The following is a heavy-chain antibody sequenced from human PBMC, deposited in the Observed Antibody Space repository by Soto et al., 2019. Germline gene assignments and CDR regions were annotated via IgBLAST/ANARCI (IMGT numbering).Heavy chain of an antibody. Sequence: AASVKVSCKASGYTFTSYAMHWVRQAPGQRLEWMGWINAGNGNTKYSQKFQGRVTITRDTSASTAYMELSSLRSEDTAVYYCARLYTLGVVMAVWGQGTTVTVSS. V-gene: IGHV1-3*01. CDR3: ARLYTLGVVMAV. CDR1: GYTFTSYA. J-gene: IGHJ6*02. D-gene: IGHD3-3*01. CDR2: INAGNGNT.